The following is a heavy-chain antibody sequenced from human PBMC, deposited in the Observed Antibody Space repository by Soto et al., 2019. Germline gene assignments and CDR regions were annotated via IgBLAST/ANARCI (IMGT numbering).Heavy chain of an antibody. CDR3: ARVSPSSRAAEP. CDR2: ISAYNGNT. D-gene: IGHD6-13*01. J-gene: IGHJ4*02. Sequence: QVQLVQSGAEVKKPGASVRVSCKASGYTFTSYGISWVRQAPGQGLEWMGWISAYNGNTNYAQSPQGRVTMTTDTSTTPAYMELKSPKSDDTAVYYCARVSPSSRAAEPWGQGTLVTVS. V-gene: IGHV1-18*01. CDR1: GYTFTSYG.